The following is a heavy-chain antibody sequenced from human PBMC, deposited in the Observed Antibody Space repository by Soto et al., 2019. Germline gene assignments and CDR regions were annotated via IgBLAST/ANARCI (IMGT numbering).Heavy chain of an antibody. CDR2: LDAEDGET. D-gene: IGHD2-2*01. CDR1: GYSLSDLS. J-gene: IGHJ4*02. V-gene: IGHV1-24*01. Sequence: ASVKVSCKVSGYSLSDLSIHCVRQSPVKGLEWMGGLDAEDGETIYAQKLQGRGTMTEDTSTDTAYMELSSLTSEDTAMYYCATLPRTIERTPAAIWSFDSWGQGTLVTVSS. CDR3: ATLPRTIERTPAAIWSFDS.